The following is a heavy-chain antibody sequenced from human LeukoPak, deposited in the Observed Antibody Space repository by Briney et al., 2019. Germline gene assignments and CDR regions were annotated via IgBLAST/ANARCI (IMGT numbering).Heavy chain of an antibody. D-gene: IGHD1-26*01. CDR1: GYIFDIYA. Sequence: ASVKVSCEASGYIFDIYAIIWVRQAPGQGLEFMGWISTNTGNPTYAQGFTGRFVFSLDTSVSTAYLQISSLKAEDSAVYYCARDYTLTVGTTTYFQHWGQGTLVTVSS. CDR2: ISTNTGNP. V-gene: IGHV7-4-1*02. CDR3: ARDYTLTVGTTTYFQH. J-gene: IGHJ1*01.